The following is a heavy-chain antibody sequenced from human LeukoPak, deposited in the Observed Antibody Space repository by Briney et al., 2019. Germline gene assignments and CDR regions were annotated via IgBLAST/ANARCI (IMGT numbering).Heavy chain of an antibody. CDR2: ISSRGDSI. J-gene: IGHJ4*02. CDR3: AREDWGGPDY. CDR1: GFSFSDYY. Sequence: GGSLRLSCEASGFSFSDYYMSWLRQAPGKGLEWLSYISSRGDSIYYADSVKGRFTISRDNSKNTLYLQMNSLRAEDTAVYYCAREDWGGPDYWGQGTLVTVSS. D-gene: IGHD7-27*01. V-gene: IGHV3-11*04.